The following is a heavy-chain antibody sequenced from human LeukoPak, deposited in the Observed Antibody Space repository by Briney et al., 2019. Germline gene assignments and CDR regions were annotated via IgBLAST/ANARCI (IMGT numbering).Heavy chain of an antibody. CDR2: IYYSRST. D-gene: IGHD3-3*01. CDR3: ARGRLRFLEWLLSRYFDY. V-gene: IGHV4-39*01. CDR1: GGSIRSSSYY. J-gene: IGHJ4*02. Sequence: SETLSLTCTVSGGSIRSSSYYWGWIRQPPGKGLEWIGSIYYSRSTYYNPSLKSRVTISVDTSKNQFSLKLSSVTAADTAVYYCARGRLRFLEWLLSRYFDYWGQGTLVTVSS.